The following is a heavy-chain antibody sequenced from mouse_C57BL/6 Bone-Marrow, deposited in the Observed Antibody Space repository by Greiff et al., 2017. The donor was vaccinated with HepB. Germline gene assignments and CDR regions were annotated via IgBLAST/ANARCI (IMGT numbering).Heavy chain of an antibody. Sequence: EVQVVESGGGLVKPGGSLKLSCAASGFTFSSYTMSWVRQTPEKRLEWVATISGGGGNTYYPDSVKGRFTISRDNAKNTLYLQMSSLRSEDTALYYCARPRFAYWGQGTLVTVSA. CDR2: ISGGGGNT. CDR1: GFTFSSYT. CDR3: ARPRFAY. V-gene: IGHV5-9*01. J-gene: IGHJ3*01.